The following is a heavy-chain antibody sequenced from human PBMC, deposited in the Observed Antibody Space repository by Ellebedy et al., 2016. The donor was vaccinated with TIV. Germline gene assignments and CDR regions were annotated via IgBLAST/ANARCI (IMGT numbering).Heavy chain of an antibody. CDR3: AKDRGDWYFDL. V-gene: IGHV4-59*05. Sequence: SETLSLTXTVSGGSISSYYWSWIRQPPGKGLEWIGSIYYSGSTYYNPSLKSRVTISVDTSKNQFSLKLSSVTAADTAVYYCAKDRGDWYFDLWGRGTLVTVSS. CDR1: GGSISSYY. J-gene: IGHJ2*01. D-gene: IGHD1-26*01. CDR2: IYYSGST.